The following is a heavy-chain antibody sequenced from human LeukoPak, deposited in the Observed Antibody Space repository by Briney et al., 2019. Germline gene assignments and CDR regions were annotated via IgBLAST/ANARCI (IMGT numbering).Heavy chain of an antibody. CDR3: ARDGAPGYCSGGSCYSFDY. CDR1: GYTFTSYA. D-gene: IGHD2-15*01. J-gene: IGHJ4*02. V-gene: IGHV1-3*01. CDR2: INAGNGNT. Sequence: ASVTVSCKASGYTFTSYAMHWVRQAPGQRLEWMGWINAGNGNTKYSQKFQGRVTITRDTSASTAYMELSSLRSEDTAVYYCARDGAPGYCSGGSCYSFDYWGQGTLVTVSS.